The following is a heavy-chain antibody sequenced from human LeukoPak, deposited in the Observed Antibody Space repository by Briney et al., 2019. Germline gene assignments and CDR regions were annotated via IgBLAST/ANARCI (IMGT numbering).Heavy chain of an antibody. CDR3: ARDQYYDILTGSYYYYGMDV. Sequence: PGGSLRLSCAASGFTFSSDAMSWVRQAPGKGLEWVSGISGSGGRTHYADSVKGRFTIFRDNSKNTLYLQMNSLRAEDTAVYYCARDQYYDILTGSYYYYGMDVWGQGTTVTVSS. CDR2: ISGSGGRT. J-gene: IGHJ6*02. CDR1: GFTFSSDA. V-gene: IGHV3-23*01. D-gene: IGHD3-9*01.